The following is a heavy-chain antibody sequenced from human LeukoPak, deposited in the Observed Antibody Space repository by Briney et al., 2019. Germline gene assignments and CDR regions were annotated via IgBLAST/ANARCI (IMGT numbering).Heavy chain of an antibody. CDR2: IKQDGSEK. J-gene: IGHJ6*02. CDR1: GFTFSSYW. V-gene: IGHV3-7*01. Sequence: GGSLRLSCAASGFTFSSYWMSWVRQAPGKGLEWVANIKQDGSEKYYVYSVKGRFTISRDNAKNSLYLQMNSLRAEDTAVYYCARSHQLLGYGMDVWGQGTTVTVSS. D-gene: IGHD2-2*01. CDR3: ARSHQLLGYGMDV.